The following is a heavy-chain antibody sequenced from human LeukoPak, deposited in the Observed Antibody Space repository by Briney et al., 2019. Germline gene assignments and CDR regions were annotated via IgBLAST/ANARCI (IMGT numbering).Heavy chain of an antibody. CDR3: ARHGGYYDYVWGSYRYNTVAFDI. J-gene: IGHJ3*02. CDR2: INHSGST. CDR1: GGSFSGYY. Sequence: SETLSLTCAVYGGSFSGYYWSWIRQPPGKGLEWIGEINHSGSTNYNPSLKSRVTISVDTSKNQFSLKLSSVTAADTAVYYCARHGGYYDYVWGSYRYNTVAFDIWGQGTMVTVSS. D-gene: IGHD3-16*02. V-gene: IGHV4-34*01.